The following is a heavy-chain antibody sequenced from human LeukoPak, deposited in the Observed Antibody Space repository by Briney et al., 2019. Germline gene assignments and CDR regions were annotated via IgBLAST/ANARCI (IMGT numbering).Heavy chain of an antibody. D-gene: IGHD3-3*01. V-gene: IGHV4-30-2*01. CDR3: ATAPVDLWSGYYYYGMDV. CDR1: GGSISSGGYS. J-gene: IGHJ6*02. Sequence: SQTLSLTCAVSGGSISSGGYSWSWIRQPPGKGLEWIGYIYHSGSTYYNPSLKSRVTISVDRSKNQFSLKLSSVTAADTAVYYCATAPVDLWSGYYYYGMDVRGQGTTVTVSS. CDR2: IYHSGST.